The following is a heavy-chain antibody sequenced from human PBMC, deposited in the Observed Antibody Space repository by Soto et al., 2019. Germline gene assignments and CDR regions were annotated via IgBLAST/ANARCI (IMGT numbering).Heavy chain of an antibody. CDR2: ISGSGGGA. CDR3: AKDWLNGGAPIYYFHY. J-gene: IGHJ4*02. Sequence: GGSLRLSCVASGFTFSSHAMSWVRQAPGKGLEWVSAISGSGGGAYYADSVKGRFTISRDNSRNTLYLQMNSLRAEDTAVYFCAKDWLNGGAPIYYFHYWGQGTPVNVSS. V-gene: IGHV3-23*01. CDR1: GFTFSSHA. D-gene: IGHD2-8*01.